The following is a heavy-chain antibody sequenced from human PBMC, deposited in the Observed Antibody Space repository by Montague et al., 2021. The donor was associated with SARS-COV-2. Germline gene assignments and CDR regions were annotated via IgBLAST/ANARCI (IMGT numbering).Heavy chain of an antibody. CDR2: INHSGST. CDR1: GGSFSGYY. Sequence: SETLSLTCAVYGGSFSGYYWSWIRQPPGKGLEWIGEINHSGSTXXXPSXXXRVTISVDTSKNQFSLKLSSVTAADTAAYYCARGRRILLWFGELLSGGDYYGMDVWGQGTTVTVSS. CDR3: ARGRRILLWFGELLSGGDYYGMDV. V-gene: IGHV4-34*01. D-gene: IGHD3-10*01. J-gene: IGHJ6*02.